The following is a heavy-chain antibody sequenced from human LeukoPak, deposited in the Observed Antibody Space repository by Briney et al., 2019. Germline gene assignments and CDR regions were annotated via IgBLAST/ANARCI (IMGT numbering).Heavy chain of an antibody. CDR2: ISGYNGNT. CDR1: GYTFTSYG. J-gene: IGHJ4*02. V-gene: IGHV1-18*01. CDR3: ARAYSNYAPFDY. Sequence: ASVKVSCKASGYTFTSYGISWVRQAPGQGLEWMGWISGYNGNTKYAQKFQGRVTITADESTSTAYMELSSLRSEDTAVYYCARAYSNYAPFDYWGQGTLVTVSS. D-gene: IGHD4-11*01.